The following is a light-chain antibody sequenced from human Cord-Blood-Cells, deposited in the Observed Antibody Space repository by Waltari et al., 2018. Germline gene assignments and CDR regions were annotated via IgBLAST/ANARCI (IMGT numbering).Light chain of an antibody. CDR2: AAY. CDR3: QQSYSTPRT. CDR1: QSISSY. Sequence: DIQMTQSPSSLSASVGDRVTITCRASQSISSYLNWYQQKPGKAPKLLIYAAYSLQSGVPSRFSGSGSGTDCTLTISSLQPEDFATYYCQQSYSTPRTFGQGTKVEIK. V-gene: IGKV1-39*01. J-gene: IGKJ1*01.